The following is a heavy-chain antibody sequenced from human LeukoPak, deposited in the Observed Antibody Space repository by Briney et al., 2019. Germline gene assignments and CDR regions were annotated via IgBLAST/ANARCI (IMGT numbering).Heavy chain of an antibody. CDR1: GGSFSGSY. D-gene: IGHD3-16*02. Sequence: SETLSLTCAVYGGSFSGSYWSWIRQPPGKGLEWIGEINHSGSTNYNPSLKSRVTISVDTSKNQFSLKLSSVTAADTAVYYCARARKVIAWGYYYFDYWGQGTLVTVSS. CDR2: INHSGST. J-gene: IGHJ4*02. CDR3: ARARKVIAWGYYYFDY. V-gene: IGHV4-34*01.